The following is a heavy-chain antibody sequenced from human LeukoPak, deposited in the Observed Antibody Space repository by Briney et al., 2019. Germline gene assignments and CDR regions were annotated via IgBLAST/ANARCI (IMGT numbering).Heavy chain of an antibody. V-gene: IGHV4-59*12. CDR1: GGSISSYC. CDR2: IYYSGST. Sequence: SETLSLTCTVSGGSISSYCWSWIRQPPGKGLEWIGYIYYSGSTNYNPSLKSRVTISVDTSKNQFSLELSSVTAADTAVYYCARGQGTVTTHWGQGTLVTVSS. CDR3: ARGQGTVTTH. D-gene: IGHD4-11*01. J-gene: IGHJ4*02.